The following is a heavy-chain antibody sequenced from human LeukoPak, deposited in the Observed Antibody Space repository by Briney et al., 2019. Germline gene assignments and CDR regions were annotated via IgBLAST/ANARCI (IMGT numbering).Heavy chain of an antibody. CDR2: ISSSSDYI. V-gene: IGHV3-21*01. CDR1: GFTFFTYN. J-gene: IGHJ4*02. Sequence: PGGSLRLSCVASGFTFFTYNMNWVRQAPGKGLEWVSSISSSSDYIYYADSVKGRFTISRDNARNSLYLQMNTLRAEDTAVYYCARETVIAPYHGYDTAADCWGQGTLVTVSS. CDR3: ARETVIAPYHGYDTAADC. D-gene: IGHD5-12*01.